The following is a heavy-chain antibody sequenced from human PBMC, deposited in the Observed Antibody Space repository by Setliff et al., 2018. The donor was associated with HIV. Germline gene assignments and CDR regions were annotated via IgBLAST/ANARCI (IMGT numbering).Heavy chain of an antibody. D-gene: IGHD6-19*01. CDR3: ARDPSIAVAGAAV. V-gene: IGHV1-2*06. CDR1: GYTFTGYY. CDR2: INPNSGDT. J-gene: IGHJ6*02. Sequence: ASVKVSCKASGYTFTGYYINWVRRAPGQGLEWMGRINPNSGDTNYTQSFQGRVTMTRDRSINTAYLELSSLKSDDAAVYYCARDPSIAVAGAAVWGQGTTVTVSS.